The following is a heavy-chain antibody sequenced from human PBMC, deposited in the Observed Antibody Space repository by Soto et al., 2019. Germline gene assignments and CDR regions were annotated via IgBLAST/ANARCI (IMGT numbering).Heavy chain of an antibody. CDR1: GGTFSSYA. Sequence: SVKVCCKASGGTFSSYAISWVRQAPGQGLEWMGGIIPIFGTANYAQKFQGRVTITADKSTSTAYMELSSLRSEDTAVYYCARVRQLVSIYYYGMDVWGQGTTVTVSS. D-gene: IGHD6-6*01. J-gene: IGHJ6*02. V-gene: IGHV1-69*06. CDR2: IIPIFGTA. CDR3: ARVRQLVSIYYYGMDV.